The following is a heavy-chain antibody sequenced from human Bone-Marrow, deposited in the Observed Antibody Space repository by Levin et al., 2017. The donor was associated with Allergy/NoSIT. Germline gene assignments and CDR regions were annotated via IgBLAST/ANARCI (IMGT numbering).Heavy chain of an antibody. V-gene: IGHV3-11*01. CDR2: ISNSGTTM. CDR3: ARDSGLESGPGWFDP. CDR1: GFALSDYY. D-gene: IGHD1-1*01. Sequence: GGSLRLSCEVSGFALSDYYMSWIRQAPGKGLEWISYISNSGTTMKYADSVKGRFTISRDLAKDSLSLQMTSLRVEDTAIYYCARDSGLESGPGWFDPWGQGTLVTVSS. J-gene: IGHJ5*02.